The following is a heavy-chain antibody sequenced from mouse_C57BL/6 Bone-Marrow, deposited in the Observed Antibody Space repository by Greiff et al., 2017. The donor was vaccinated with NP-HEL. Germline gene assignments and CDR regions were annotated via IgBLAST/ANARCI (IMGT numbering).Heavy chain of an antibody. CDR1: GFTFSDYG. Sequence: EVQVVESGGGLVKPGGSLKLSCAASGFTFSDYGMHWVRQAPEKGLEWVAYISSGSSTLYYADTVKGRFTISRDNAKNTRFLQMTSLRSEDTAMYYCAIYGNYFDYWGQGTTLTVSS. CDR3: AIYGNYFDY. V-gene: IGHV5-17*01. J-gene: IGHJ2*01. CDR2: ISSGSSTL. D-gene: IGHD1-1*01.